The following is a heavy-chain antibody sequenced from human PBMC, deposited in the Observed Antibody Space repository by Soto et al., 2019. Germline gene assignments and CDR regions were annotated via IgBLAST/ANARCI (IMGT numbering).Heavy chain of an antibody. J-gene: IGHJ6*02. CDR1: GYSGTSSDYS. Sequence: PSDTLSPTCLVSGYSGTSSDYSCAWIRNPPGKGLEWIGSMFYSGLTYYNPSLKSRVTLSVDTSKNQFSVRLNSVTAADTAVYYCAPLSVSLSGPYGIHVWGQGTTVTVSS. CDR3: APLSVSLSGPYGIHV. V-gene: IGHV4-39*01. CDR2: MFYSGLT. D-gene: IGHD2-15*01.